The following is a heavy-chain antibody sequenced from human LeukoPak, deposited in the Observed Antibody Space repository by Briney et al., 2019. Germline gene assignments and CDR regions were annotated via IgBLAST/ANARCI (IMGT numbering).Heavy chain of an antibody. V-gene: IGHV3-15*01. D-gene: IGHD5-18*01. CDR2: IKSKTDGGTT. CDR1: GSTFSDAW. Sequence: GGSLRLSCTASGSTFSDAWMSWVRQAPGKGLEWVGRIKSKTDGGTTDYAAPVKGRFIIPRDDSKNTLYLQMNSLKTEDTAIYYCSTPTLYSSTYYYYGMDVWGQGTTVTVSS. J-gene: IGHJ6*02. CDR3: STPTLYSSTYYYYGMDV.